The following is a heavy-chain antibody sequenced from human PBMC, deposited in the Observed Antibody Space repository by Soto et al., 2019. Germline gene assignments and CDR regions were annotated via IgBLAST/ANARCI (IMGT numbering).Heavy chain of an antibody. V-gene: IGHV4-30-4*01. CDR2: IYNGGST. Sequence: SETLSLTCIVSGASVSSGHCWSWIRQPPGRGLEWIGHIYNGGSTYSSPSLESRVTLSLDTSKNQFSLRLSSVTAADTAVYYCARGPSADKVDYWGQGTLVNVSS. CDR3: ARGPSADKVDY. CDR1: GASVSSGHC. D-gene: IGHD3-3*01. J-gene: IGHJ4*02.